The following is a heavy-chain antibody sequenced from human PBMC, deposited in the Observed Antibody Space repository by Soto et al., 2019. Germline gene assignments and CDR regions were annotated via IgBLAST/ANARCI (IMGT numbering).Heavy chain of an antibody. CDR1: AFSVYY. D-gene: IGHD6-13*01. V-gene: IGHV1-2*02. CDR3: ALDRQLNSPSDAFDI. CDR2: INPNSGVT. J-gene: IGHJ3*02. Sequence: ASVKVACKASAFSVYYLHWVRQAPGQGLEWMGRINPNSGVTTYAQRFKGRVTMTSDTSITTSFLDLSNVDFDDTAVYYCALDRQLNSPSDAFDICGQGTMVTVS.